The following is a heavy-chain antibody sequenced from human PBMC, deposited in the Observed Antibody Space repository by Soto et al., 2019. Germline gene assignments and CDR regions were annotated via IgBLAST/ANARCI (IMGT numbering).Heavy chain of an antibody. V-gene: IGHV3-30*18. J-gene: IGHJ4*02. CDR2: ISYDGSNK. Sequence: GGSLRLSCAASGFTFSSYGMHWVRQAPGKGLEWVAVISYDGSNKYYGDSVKGRFTISRDNSKNTLYLQMNSLRAEDTAVYYCAKDEMIKLEVYYFDHWGQGTLVTVSS. CDR1: GFTFSSYG. CDR3: AKDEMIKLEVYYFDH. D-gene: IGHD1-1*01.